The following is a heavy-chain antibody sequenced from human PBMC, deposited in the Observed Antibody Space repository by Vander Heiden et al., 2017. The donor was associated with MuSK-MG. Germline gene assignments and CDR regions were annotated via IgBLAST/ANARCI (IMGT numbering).Heavy chain of an antibody. J-gene: IGHJ6*01. CDR1: GGTFSSYT. D-gene: IGHD3-3*01. CDR2: IIPILNVA. Sequence: QVQPVDSGAEMKMPGTSVTVSCKASGGTFSSYTISWVRQAPGQGLEWMGRIIPILNVANFAYKFQDRVTITADTSTTTAYMDPRTLTSEDAAVYDGASEEWPPEASRSGHLFVGWG. V-gene: IGHV1-69*09. CDR3: ASEEWPPEASRSGHLFVG.